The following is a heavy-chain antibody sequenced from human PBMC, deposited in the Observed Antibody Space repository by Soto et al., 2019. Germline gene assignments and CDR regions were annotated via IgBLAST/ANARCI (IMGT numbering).Heavy chain of an antibody. CDR1: GGSISSGDYY. CDR3: ARNGALAY. V-gene: IGHV4-30-4*01. Sequence: QVQLQESGPGLVKPSHTLSLTCTVSGGSISSGDYYWSWIRQPPGKGLEWIGYILYSGTTNYNPSLESRLTISVDTSKKQFSLKLTSVTAADTAVYYCARNGALAYWGRGTLVTVSS. J-gene: IGHJ4*02. D-gene: IGHD2-8*01. CDR2: ILYSGTT.